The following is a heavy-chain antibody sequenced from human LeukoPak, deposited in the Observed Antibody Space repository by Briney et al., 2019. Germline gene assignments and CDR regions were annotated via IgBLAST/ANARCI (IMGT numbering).Heavy chain of an antibody. CDR1: GYTFTSYY. CDR2: INPSGGST. J-gene: IGHJ3*02. CDR3: ARARYGSGSGAFDI. V-gene: IGHV1-46*01. Sequence: ASVKASCKASGYTFTSYYMHWVRQAPGQGLEWMGIINPSGGSTSYAQKFQGRVTMTTDTSTSTAYMELRSLRSDDTAVYYCARARYGSGSGAFDIWGQGTMVTVSS. D-gene: IGHD3-10*01.